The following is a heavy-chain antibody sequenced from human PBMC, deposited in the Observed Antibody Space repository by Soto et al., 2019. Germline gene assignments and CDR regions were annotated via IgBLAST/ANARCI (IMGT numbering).Heavy chain of an antibody. CDR1: GFTVSSNY. J-gene: IGHJ4*02. D-gene: IGHD3-3*01. CDR3: ARVSLSYYDFWSGYYPLDY. Sequence: EVQLVESGGGLVQPGGSLRLSCAASGFTVSSNYMSWVRQAPGKGLEWVSVIYSGGSTYYADSVKGRFTISRDNSKNTLYLQMNSLRAEDTAVYYCARVSLSYYDFWSGYYPLDYWGQGTLVTVSS. CDR2: IYSGGST. V-gene: IGHV3-66*01.